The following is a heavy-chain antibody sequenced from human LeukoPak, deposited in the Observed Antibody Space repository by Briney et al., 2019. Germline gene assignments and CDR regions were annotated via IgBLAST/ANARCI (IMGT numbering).Heavy chain of an antibody. V-gene: IGHV3-30-3*01. Sequence: GRSLRLSCAASGFTFRNYAIHWVRQAPGKGLEWVEVISSDGTNKNYADSVKGRFTISRDKAKNTVYLQVNSLRSEDTAVYYCARDPVTTWGYFDYWGQGTLVTVSS. D-gene: IGHD4-17*01. CDR2: ISSDGTNK. CDR3: ARDPVTTWGYFDY. CDR1: GFTFRNYA. J-gene: IGHJ4*02.